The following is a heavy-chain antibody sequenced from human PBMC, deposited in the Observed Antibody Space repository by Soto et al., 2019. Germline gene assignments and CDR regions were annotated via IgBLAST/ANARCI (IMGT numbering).Heavy chain of an antibody. CDR3: ATNGGIVVVPAAMDYYYYGMDV. V-gene: IGHV4-30-4*01. Sequence: SETLSLTCTVSGGSISSGDYYWSWIRQPPGKGLEWIGYIYYSGSTYYNPSLQSRVTISVDTSKNQFSLKLRSVTAADTAVYYCATNGGIVVVPAAMDYYYYGMDVWGQGTTVTVSS. CDR1: GGSISSGDYY. CDR2: IYYSGST. J-gene: IGHJ6*02. D-gene: IGHD2-2*01.